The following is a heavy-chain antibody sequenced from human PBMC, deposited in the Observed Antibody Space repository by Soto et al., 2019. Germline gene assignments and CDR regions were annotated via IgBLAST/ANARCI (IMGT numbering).Heavy chain of an antibody. CDR3: AKVEEYSYGLY. Sequence: LRLSCAASGFTFSTYAMNWVLQAPGKGPEWVSGISGTGRSTYYADSVKGRFTISRDNSKNTLYLQMNSLRAEDTAVYYCAKVEEYSYGLYWGQGTLVTVS. CDR1: GFTFSTYA. V-gene: IGHV3-23*01. J-gene: IGHJ4*02. D-gene: IGHD5-18*01. CDR2: ISGTGRST.